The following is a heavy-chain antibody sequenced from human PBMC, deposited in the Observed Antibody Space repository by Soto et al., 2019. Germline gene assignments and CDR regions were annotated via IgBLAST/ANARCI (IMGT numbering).Heavy chain of an antibody. Sequence: GESLKISCAASGFTFSNAWMNWVRQAPGKGLEWVGRIKSKTDGGTTDYAAPVKGRFTIARDDSKNTLYLQMNSLKTEDTAVYYCTTALLSDSSGYYPYYYYYGMDVWGQGTTVTVSS. CDR3: TTALLSDSSGYYPYYYYYGMDV. J-gene: IGHJ6*02. CDR2: IKSKTDGGTT. CDR1: GFTFSNAW. D-gene: IGHD3-22*01. V-gene: IGHV3-15*07.